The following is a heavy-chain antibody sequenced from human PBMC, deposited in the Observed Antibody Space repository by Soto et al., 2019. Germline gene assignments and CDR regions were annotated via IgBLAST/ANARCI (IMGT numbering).Heavy chain of an antibody. D-gene: IGHD2-8*02. Sequence: SETLSLTCTVSGGSISSYYWSWIRQPPGKGLEWIGYIYYSGITDYNPSLKSRVTISVDTSKSQFSLKLSSVTAADTAVYYCARGGGVYYFNYWGQGTLVTVSS. V-gene: IGHV4-59*01. CDR2: IYYSGIT. CDR3: ARGGGVYYFNY. CDR1: GGSISSYY. J-gene: IGHJ4*02.